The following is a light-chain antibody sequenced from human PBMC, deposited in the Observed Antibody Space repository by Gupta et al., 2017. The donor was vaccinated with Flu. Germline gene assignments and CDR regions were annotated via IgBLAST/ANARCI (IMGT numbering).Light chain of an antibody. CDR3: MQDLLGVT. Sequence: DIVMTQSPLSLPVTPGEPASISCRSSQSLLHSNGYNYLDWYLQKPGQAPQLLIYLGSNRASGVPDRFSGSGSGTDFTLKISRVEAEDVGVYYCMQDLLGVTFGHGTKVDIK. CDR1: QSLLHSNGYNY. J-gene: IGKJ3*01. V-gene: IGKV2-28*01. CDR2: LGS.